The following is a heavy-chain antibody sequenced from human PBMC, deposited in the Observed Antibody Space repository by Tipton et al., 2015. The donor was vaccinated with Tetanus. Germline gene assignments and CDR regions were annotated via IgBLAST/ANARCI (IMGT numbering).Heavy chain of an antibody. CDR1: GGSISGSY. Sequence: TLSLTCTVSGGSISGSYWNWIRQPPGKGLEWIGYVYYNGNTHYNPALKSRVTISVDTSKNQFSLKLSSVTAADTAVYYRACNPNIAAAGTGEDSGWFDPWGQGTLVTVSS. V-gene: IGHV4-59*01. CDR3: ACNPNIAAAGTGEDSGWFDP. D-gene: IGHD6-13*01. J-gene: IGHJ5*02. CDR2: VYYNGNT.